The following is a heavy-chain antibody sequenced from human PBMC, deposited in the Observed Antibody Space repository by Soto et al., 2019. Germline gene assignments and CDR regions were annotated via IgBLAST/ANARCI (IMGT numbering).Heavy chain of an antibody. CDR1: GYTFTSYG. V-gene: IGHV1-18*01. Sequence: QVQLVQSGAEVKKPGASVKVSCKASGYTFTSYGISWVRQAPGQGLEWMGWISVYNGNTNYAQNLQGRVTMTTDTYKNTAYMELRSLRADDTAVYYCAGQQVLWAGYVVDSWGQGTLVT. CDR3: AGQQVLWAGYVVDS. CDR2: ISVYNGNT. D-gene: IGHD3-16*01. J-gene: IGHJ5*01.